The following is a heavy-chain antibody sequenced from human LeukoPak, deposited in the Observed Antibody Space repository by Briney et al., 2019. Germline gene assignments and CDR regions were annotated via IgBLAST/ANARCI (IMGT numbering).Heavy chain of an antibody. Sequence: ASVKVSCKASGYTFTSYGINWVRRAAGQGLEWIGWMNPNSGNTGYAQKFQGRVTMTANISLNTAYMDLSSLRSEDTAVYYCARPLREGDFDFNYWGQGTQVIVSS. V-gene: IGHV1-8*02. D-gene: IGHD2-21*01. CDR3: ARPLREGDFDFNY. CDR1: GYTFTSYG. CDR2: MNPNSGNT. J-gene: IGHJ4*02.